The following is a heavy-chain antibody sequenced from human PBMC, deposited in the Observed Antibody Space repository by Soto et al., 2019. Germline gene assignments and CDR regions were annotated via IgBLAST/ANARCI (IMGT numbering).Heavy chain of an antibody. CDR2: IYYSGST. CDR1: GGSISSSSYY. D-gene: IGHD1-26*01. J-gene: IGHJ5*02. V-gene: IGHV4-39*01. CDR3: ARQWDAGWFDP. Sequence: TLSLTCTVSGGSISSSSYYWGWIRQPPGKGLEWIGSIYYSGSTYYNPSLKSRVTISVDTSKNQFSLKLSSVTAADTAVYYCARQWDAGWFDPWGQGTLVTVSS.